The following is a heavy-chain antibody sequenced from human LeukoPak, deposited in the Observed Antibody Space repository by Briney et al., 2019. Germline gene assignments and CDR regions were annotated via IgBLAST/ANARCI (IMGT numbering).Heavy chain of an antibody. CDR2: INPNSGGT. CDR3: ARPNYYDSSGYFY. V-gene: IGHV1-2*02. D-gene: IGHD3-22*01. Sequence: ASVKVSCKASGYTFTGYYMHWVRQAPGQGLEWMGWINPNSGGTNYAQKFQGRVTMTRDTSISTAYMELSRLRSDGTAVYYCARPNYYDSSGYFYWGQGTLVTVSS. CDR1: GYTFTGYY. J-gene: IGHJ4*02.